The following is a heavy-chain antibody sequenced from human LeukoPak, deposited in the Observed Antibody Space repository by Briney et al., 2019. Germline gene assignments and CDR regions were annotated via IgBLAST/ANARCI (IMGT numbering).Heavy chain of an antibody. CDR1: GFTLSSYW. Sequence: GVALRLSCAASGFTLSSYWMSWVRQAPGKGLEWVANINQDGSEKYYVDSVKGRFTISRDNAKNSLYLQMNSLRAEDTAVYFCARGFVYDSSGPYFDYWGQGTLVTVSS. D-gene: IGHD3-22*01. V-gene: IGHV3-7*04. J-gene: IGHJ4*02. CDR2: INQDGSEK. CDR3: ARGFVYDSSGPYFDY.